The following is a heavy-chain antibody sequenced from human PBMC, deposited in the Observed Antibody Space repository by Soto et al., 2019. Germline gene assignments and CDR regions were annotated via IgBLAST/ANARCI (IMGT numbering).Heavy chain of an antibody. CDR3: ARGGSGSYYFDY. CDR1: GFTFSSYA. V-gene: IGHV3-64*01. CDR2: ISSNGGST. D-gene: IGHD3-22*01. J-gene: IGHJ4*02. Sequence: EVQLVESGGGLVQPGGSLRLSCAASGFTFSSYAMHWVRQAPGKGLEYVSAISSNGGSTYYANSVKGRFTISRDNSNNTLYLQMCSLRAEDVAVYYCARGGSGSYYFDYWGQGTLVTVSS.